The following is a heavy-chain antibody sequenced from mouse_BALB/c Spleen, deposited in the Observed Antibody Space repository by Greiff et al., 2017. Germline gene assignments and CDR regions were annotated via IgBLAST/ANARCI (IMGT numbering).Heavy chain of an antibody. D-gene: IGHD1-1*01. CDR1: GFSLTSYG. CDR2: IWSGGST. J-gene: IGHJ3*01. CDR3: ATPHYYGSSYGFAY. Sequence: VQLQESGPGLVQPSQSLSITCTVSGFSLTSYGVHWVRQSPGKGLEWLGVIWSGGSTDYNAAFISRLSISKDNSKSQVFFKMNSLQANDTAIYYCATPHYYGSSYGFAYWGQGTLVTVSA. V-gene: IGHV2-2*02.